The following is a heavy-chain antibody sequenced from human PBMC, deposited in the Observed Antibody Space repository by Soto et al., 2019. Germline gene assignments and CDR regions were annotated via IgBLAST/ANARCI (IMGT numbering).Heavy chain of an antibody. J-gene: IGHJ6*02. CDR1: GGPFSCYA. CDR2: IIPIFGTA. V-gene: IGHV1-69*12. D-gene: IGHD5-12*01. CDR3: ARSVAKSYYFGMDV. Sequence: QVQMVQSGAEVKKPGSSVKVSCKAYGGPFSCYAISWVRQAPGPGLEWMGGIIPIFGTANYAQKFQGRVTITADESTSTAYMELISLRSEDTAVYYCARSVAKSYYFGMDVLGQGTPVTGSS.